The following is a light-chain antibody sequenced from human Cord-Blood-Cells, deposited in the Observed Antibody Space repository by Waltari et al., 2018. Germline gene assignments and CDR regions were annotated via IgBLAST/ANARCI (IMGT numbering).Light chain of an antibody. Sequence: DIVLSQSPGTLSLSPGERATLSCSSSQSVSNSYLAWYQQKPGQAPRLLIYCASSRATGIPDRFSGSGSGTDFTLTISRLEPEDFAVYYCQQYCSSPRTFGQGTKLEIK. CDR2: CAS. V-gene: IGKV3-20*01. CDR3: QQYCSSPRT. J-gene: IGKJ2*01. CDR1: QSVSNSY.